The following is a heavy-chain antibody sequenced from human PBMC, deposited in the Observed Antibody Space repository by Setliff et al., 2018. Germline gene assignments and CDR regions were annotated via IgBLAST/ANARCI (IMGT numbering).Heavy chain of an antibody. CDR3: ALSDHYPFYYDY. J-gene: IGHJ4*02. CDR2: INHSGST. CDR1: GGSFTDHF. Sequence: SETLSLTCAVYGGSFTDHFWSWIRQPPGKGLEWIGEINHSGSTNYNPSLKSRLSISVDASKNQFSLKLTSVTTADTAVYYCALSDHYPFYYDYWGLGTLVTVSS. V-gene: IGHV4-34*01. D-gene: IGHD3-3*01.